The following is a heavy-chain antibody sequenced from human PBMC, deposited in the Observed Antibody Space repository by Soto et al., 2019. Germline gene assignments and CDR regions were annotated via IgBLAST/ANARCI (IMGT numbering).Heavy chain of an antibody. J-gene: IGHJ4*02. CDR1: GSAFTGHY. CDR3: GRGRSGQIVVFY. V-gene: IGHV1-2*02. Sequence: ASVKVSCKTSGSAFTGHYIHWVRQAPQQGPEWMGEIGPESGATRYAQKFRGRVTMTMDTSITTVYMELKNLSPDDTAVYYCGRGRSGQIVVFYWGQGTSVTVSS. D-gene: IGHD1-26*01. CDR2: IGPESGAT.